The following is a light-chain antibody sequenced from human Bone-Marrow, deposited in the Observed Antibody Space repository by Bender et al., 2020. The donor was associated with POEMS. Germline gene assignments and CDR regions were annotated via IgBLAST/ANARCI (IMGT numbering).Light chain of an antibody. J-gene: IGLJ2*01. CDR2: DDT. CDR3: QVWDNGSDHVV. V-gene: IGLV3-21*02. Sequence: SYELTQPSSVSVSPGQTARITCSGDALSKQYAYWYQQKPGQAPVLVVYDDTDRPSGIPERFSGSNSGNMATLTISRVAAGDEADYYCQVWDNGSDHVVFGGGTKLTVL. CDR1: ALSKQY.